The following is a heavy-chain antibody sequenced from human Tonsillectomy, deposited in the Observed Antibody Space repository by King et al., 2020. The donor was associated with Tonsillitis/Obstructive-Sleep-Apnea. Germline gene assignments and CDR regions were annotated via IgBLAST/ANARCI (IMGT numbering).Heavy chain of an antibody. CDR1: DDSISSYY. CDR2: IYYSGTT. CDR3: ARTSLDYGDYEFTYYMDV. V-gene: IGHV4-59*01. D-gene: IGHD4-17*01. Sequence: QLQESGPGLVKPSETLSLTCTVSDDSISSYYWSWIRQPPGKGLEWIAYIYYSGTTNYNPSLKSRVTLSLDTSKNQFSLKLSSVTAADTAVYYCARTSLDYGDYEFTYYMDVWGKGTTVSVSS. J-gene: IGHJ6*03.